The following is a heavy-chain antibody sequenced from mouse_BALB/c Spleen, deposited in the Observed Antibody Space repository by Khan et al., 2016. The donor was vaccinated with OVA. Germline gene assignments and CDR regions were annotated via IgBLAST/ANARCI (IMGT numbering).Heavy chain of an antibody. CDR2: INPYNGAT. D-gene: IGHD3-1*01. CDR1: GYRFTSYI. CDR3: ARGNGQSYYCDY. V-gene: IGHV1S136*01. Sequence: EVQLQASGPELVKPGTSVKMSCKASGYRFTSYIIHWVKQRPGQGLEWIGYINPYNGATKYNEKFKGKATLTSDKSSNTAYMELSSLTSEDSAVYYCARGNGQSYYCDYWGQGTTLTVAS. J-gene: IGHJ2*01.